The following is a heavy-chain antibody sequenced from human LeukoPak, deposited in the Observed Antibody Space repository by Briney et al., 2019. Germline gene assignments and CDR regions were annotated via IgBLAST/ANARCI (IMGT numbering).Heavy chain of an antibody. V-gene: IGHV3-21*01. D-gene: IGHD3-10*01. Sequence: GGSLRLSCAASGFTFSSYSMNWVRQAPGKGLEWVSSISSSSSYIYYADSVKGRFTISRDNAKNSLYLQMNSLRAEDTAEYYCARDVYYRATPFDYWGQGTLVTVSS. CDR1: GFTFSSYS. CDR2: ISSSSSYI. CDR3: ARDVYYRATPFDY. J-gene: IGHJ4*02.